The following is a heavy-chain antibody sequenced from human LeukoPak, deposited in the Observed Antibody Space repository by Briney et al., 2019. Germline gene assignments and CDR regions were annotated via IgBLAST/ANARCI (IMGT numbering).Heavy chain of an antibody. CDR1: GFAFDEHG. CDR3: ARAPITSPFYFDY. V-gene: IGHV3-20*04. Sequence: GGSLRLSCTASGFAFDEHGMSWVRQVPGKGLEWVSGINWSGGSTGYADPLRGRFTISRDNAKNSLYLQMDSLRAEDTALYYCARAPITSPFYFDYWGEGTLVTVSS. J-gene: IGHJ4*02. D-gene: IGHD2-2*01. CDR2: INWSGGST.